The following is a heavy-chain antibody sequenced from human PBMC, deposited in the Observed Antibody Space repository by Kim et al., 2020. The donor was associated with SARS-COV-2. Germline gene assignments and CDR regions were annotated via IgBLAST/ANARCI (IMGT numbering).Heavy chain of an antibody. CDR2: ISSSSSYI. CDR3: ARRTNNGAVVVIAHAYYFYY. V-gene: IGHV3-21*01. D-gene: IGHD2-21*01. J-gene: IGHJ4*02. Sequence: GGSLRLSCAASGFTFSSYSMNWVRQAPGKGLEWVSSISSSSSYIYYADSVKGRFTISRDNAKNSLYLQMNSLRAEDTAVYYCARRTNNGAVVVIAHAYYFYYWGQGTLVTVSS. CDR1: GFTFSSYS.